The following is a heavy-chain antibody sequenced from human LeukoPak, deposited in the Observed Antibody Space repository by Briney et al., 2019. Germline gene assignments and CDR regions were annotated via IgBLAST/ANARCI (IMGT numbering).Heavy chain of an antibody. J-gene: IGHJ4*02. D-gene: IGHD2-2*01. CDR2: IYASGST. CDR1: GGSINSHY. Sequence: PSETLSLTCTVSGGSINSHYWSWIRQPAGKGLEWIGRIYASGSTNYNPSLKSQVTMSVDTSKNQFSLKLSSVTAADTAVYYCARDRGSTSTFDYWGQGTLVTVSS. V-gene: IGHV4-4*07. CDR3: ARDRGSTSTFDY.